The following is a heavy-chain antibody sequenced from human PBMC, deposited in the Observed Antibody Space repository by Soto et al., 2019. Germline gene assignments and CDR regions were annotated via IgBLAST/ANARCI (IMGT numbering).Heavy chain of an antibody. V-gene: IGHV4-34*01. D-gene: IGHD3-22*01. CDR3: AMDTYYYDSSGYTRPDAFDI. CDR1: GGSFSGYY. Sequence: NPSETLSLTCAVYGGSFSGYYWSWIRQPPGKGLEWIGEINHSGSTNYNPSLKSRVTISVDTSKNQFSLKLSSVTAADTAVYYCAMDTYYYDSSGYTRPDAFDIWGQGTMVTVSS. J-gene: IGHJ3*02. CDR2: INHSGST.